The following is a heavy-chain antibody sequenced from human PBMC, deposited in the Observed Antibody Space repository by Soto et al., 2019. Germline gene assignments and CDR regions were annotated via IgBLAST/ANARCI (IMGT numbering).Heavy chain of an antibody. Sequence: GESLKISRKGSGYSFTSYWIGWVRQMPGKGLEWMGIIYPGDSDTRYSPSFQGQVTISADKSISTAYLQWSSLKASDTAMYYCARLTYYYDSSGYYYEGVDYWGQGTLVTVSS. CDR1: GYSFTSYW. D-gene: IGHD3-22*01. V-gene: IGHV5-51*01. CDR2: IYPGDSDT. J-gene: IGHJ4*02. CDR3: ARLTYYYDSSGYYYEGVDY.